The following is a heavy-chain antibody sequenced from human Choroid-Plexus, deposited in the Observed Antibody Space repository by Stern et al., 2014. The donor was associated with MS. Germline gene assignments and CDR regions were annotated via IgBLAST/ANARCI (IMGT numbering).Heavy chain of an antibody. J-gene: IGHJ4*02. CDR1: GFTFSNFG. CDR2: ISYDGSDK. V-gene: IGHV3-30*18. CDR3: AKDRQWSTYFFDY. Sequence: VQLVESGGGVAQPGRPLILSCAASGFTFSNFGMHWVRQAPGKGLEWVALISYDGSDKYYADSGKGRFTIFRDNSKNTLYMHRNSLRAEDTAVYYCAKDRQWSTYFFDYWGQGSLVTVSS. D-gene: IGHD2-15*01.